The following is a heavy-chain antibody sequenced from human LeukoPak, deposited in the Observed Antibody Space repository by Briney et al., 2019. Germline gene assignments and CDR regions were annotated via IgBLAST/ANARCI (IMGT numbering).Heavy chain of an antibody. V-gene: IGHV3-30*03. D-gene: IGHD1-1*01. CDR2: LSYDGSNK. Sequence: GPLRLSCEASGFTLSSFAMHWGGPAPGKGLEGVAVLSYDGSNKHYAASVKGRFTISRDNCKNTLYLQMNSLRAQDAAVYYCAREGPLANWARFHDWGQGTLVTVSS. J-gene: IGHJ4*02. CDR3: AREGPLANWARFHD. CDR1: GFTLSSFA.